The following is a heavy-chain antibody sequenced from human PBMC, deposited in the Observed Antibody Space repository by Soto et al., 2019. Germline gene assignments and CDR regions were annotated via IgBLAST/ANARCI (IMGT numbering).Heavy chain of an antibody. CDR3: TTADCSGGSCYLDYYYYYGMDV. D-gene: IGHD2-15*01. V-gene: IGHV3-15*07. J-gene: IGHJ6*02. Sequence: GSLRLSCAASGFTFSNAWMNWVRQAPGKGLEWVGRIKSKTDGGTTDYAAPVKGRFTISRDDSKNTLYLQMNSLKTEDTAVYYCTTADCSGGSCYLDYYYYYGMDVWGQGTTVTVSS. CDR2: IKSKTDGGTT. CDR1: GFTFSNAW.